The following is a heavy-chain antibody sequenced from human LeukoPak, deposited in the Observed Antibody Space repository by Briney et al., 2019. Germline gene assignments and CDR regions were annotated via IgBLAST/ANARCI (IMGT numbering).Heavy chain of an antibody. D-gene: IGHD5-18*01. CDR2: INGSGST. Sequence: KASETLSLTCAVYSESFSGYFWSWIRQPPGKGLEWIGEINGSGSTNYSPSLKSRVTISVDRSKNQFSLKLRSVTATDTAVYYCARGRGGYPDWGQGTMVTVSS. V-gene: IGHV4-34*01. J-gene: IGHJ3*01. CDR1: SESFSGYF. CDR3: ARGRGGYPD.